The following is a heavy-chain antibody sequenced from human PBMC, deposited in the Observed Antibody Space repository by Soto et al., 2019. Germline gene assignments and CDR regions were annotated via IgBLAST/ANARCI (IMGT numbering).Heavy chain of an antibody. J-gene: IGHJ6*02. CDR2: ISSSGSTT. Sequence: PGGSLRLSCAASGFTFSSYEMNWVRQAPGKGLEWVSYISSSGSTTYYADSVKGRFTISRDNAKNSLYLQMNSLRAEDTAVYYCAGSYPYYYYGMDVWGQGTTVTVS. CDR1: GFTFSSYE. V-gene: IGHV3-48*03. CDR3: AGSYPYYYYGMDV. D-gene: IGHD3-16*02.